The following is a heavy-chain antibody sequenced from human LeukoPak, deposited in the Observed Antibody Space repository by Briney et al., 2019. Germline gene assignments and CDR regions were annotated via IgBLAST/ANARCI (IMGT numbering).Heavy chain of an antibody. CDR2: ISGSGGST. J-gene: IGHJ4*02. Sequence: PGGSLRLSCAASGFTFSSYAMSWVRQAPGKGLEWVSAISGSGGSTYYADSVKGRFTISRDNAKNSLYLQMNSLRVEDTAVYYCAKDVRTEAAAMNYWGQGSLVIVSS. CDR3: AKDVRTEAAAMNY. V-gene: IGHV3-23*01. CDR1: GFTFSSYA. D-gene: IGHD2-2*01.